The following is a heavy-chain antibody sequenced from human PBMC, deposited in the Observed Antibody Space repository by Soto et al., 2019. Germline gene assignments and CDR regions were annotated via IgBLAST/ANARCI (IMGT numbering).Heavy chain of an antibody. V-gene: IGHV4-59*01. CDR3: ARDPGDYYYGMDV. CDR1: GGSISSYY. D-gene: IGHD3-10*01. CDR2: IYYSGST. J-gene: IGHJ6*02. Sequence: TLSLTCTVSGGSISSYYWSWIRQPPGKGLEWIGYIYYSGSTNYNPSLKSRVTISVDTSKNQSSLKLSSVTAADTAVYYCARDPGDYYYGMDVWGQGTTVTVSS.